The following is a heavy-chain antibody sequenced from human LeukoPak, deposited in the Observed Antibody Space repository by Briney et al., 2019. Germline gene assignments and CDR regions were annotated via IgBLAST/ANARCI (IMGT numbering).Heavy chain of an antibody. Sequence: GGSLRLSCAASGFTFSSYSMNWVRQAPGKGLEWVSSISSSNSYIYYADSVKGRFTISRDNSKNTLYLQMNSLRAEDTAVFYCAKTLPPGSLDYWGQGTLVTVSS. V-gene: IGHV3-21*01. J-gene: IGHJ4*02. CDR1: GFTFSSYS. CDR3: AKTLPPGSLDY. CDR2: ISSSNSYI.